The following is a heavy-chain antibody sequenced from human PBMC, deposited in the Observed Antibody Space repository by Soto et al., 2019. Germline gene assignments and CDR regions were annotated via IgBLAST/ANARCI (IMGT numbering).Heavy chain of an antibody. CDR2: IIPIFGTA. CDR3: ARVDATVLYGMDV. J-gene: IGHJ6*02. Sequence: SVKVSCNASGGTFSRYAISWVRQAPGQGLEWMGGIIPIFGTANYAQKFQGRVTITADKSTSTAYMELSSLRSEDTAVYYCARVDATVLYGMDVWGQGTTVTVSS. D-gene: IGHD2-15*01. V-gene: IGHV1-69*06. CDR1: GGTFSRYA.